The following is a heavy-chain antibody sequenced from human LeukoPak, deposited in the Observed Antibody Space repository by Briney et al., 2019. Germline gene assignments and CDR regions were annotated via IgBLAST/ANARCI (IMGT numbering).Heavy chain of an antibody. CDR2: INHSGST. J-gene: IGHJ6*03. CDR3: ARPKNSYQYYMDV. Sequence: SESLSLTCAVYGGSFSGYYWTWTRQPPGKGLEWIGEINHSGSTNYNPSLKSRVTISVDTSKNQFSLKLSSVTAADTAVYYCARPKNSYQYYMDVWSKGTTVTVSS. V-gene: IGHV4-34*01. CDR1: GGSFSGYY.